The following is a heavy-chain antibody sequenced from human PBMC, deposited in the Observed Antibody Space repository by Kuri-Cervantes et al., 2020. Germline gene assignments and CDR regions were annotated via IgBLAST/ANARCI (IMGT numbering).Heavy chain of an antibody. V-gene: IGHV3-23*01. CDR2: VSVTGATT. Sequence: GESLKISCAASGFTFTNSALNWVRQAPGKGLEWVSAVSVTGATTWDADSVKGRFTISRDNSKNMLHLQMSSLRAEDTAVYYCAKDRLIRGSSFFDSWGQGTLVTVSS. J-gene: IGHJ4*02. CDR1: GFTFTNSA. CDR3: AKDRLIRGSSFFDS. D-gene: IGHD1-26*01.